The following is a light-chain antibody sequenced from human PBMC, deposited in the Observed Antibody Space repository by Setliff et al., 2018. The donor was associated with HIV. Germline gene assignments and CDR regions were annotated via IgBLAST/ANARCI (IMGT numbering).Light chain of an antibody. CDR2: EVI. CDR3: LSYIGDGTFLYV. J-gene: IGLJ1*01. CDR1: SSNVGGFNL. Sequence: QSALAQPASVSASPGQSITISCTGTSSNVGGFNLVSWYQQYPGRAPKLIIYEVIKRPSGISNRFPGSKSGNTASLTISGLQAEDEADYYCLSYIGDGTFLYVFGTGTKVTVL. V-gene: IGLV2-23*02.